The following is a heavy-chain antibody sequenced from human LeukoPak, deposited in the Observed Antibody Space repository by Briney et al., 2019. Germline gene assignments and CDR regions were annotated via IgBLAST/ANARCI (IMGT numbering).Heavy chain of an antibody. V-gene: IGHV1-69*04. Sequence: GSSVKVSCKASGGTFSSYAISWVRQAPGQGLEWMGRIIPILGIANYARKFQGRVTITADKSTSTAYMELSSLRSEDTAVYYCASPWRSGYCSGGSCYSGYYYYGMDVWGQGTTVTVSS. CDR1: GGTFSSYA. J-gene: IGHJ6*02. CDR2: IIPILGIA. D-gene: IGHD2-15*01. CDR3: ASPWRSGYCSGGSCYSGYYYYGMDV.